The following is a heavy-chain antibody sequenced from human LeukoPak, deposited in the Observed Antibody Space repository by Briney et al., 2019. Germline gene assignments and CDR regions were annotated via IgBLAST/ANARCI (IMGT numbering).Heavy chain of an antibody. J-gene: IGHJ5*02. Sequence: GGSLRLSCAASGFTFSNYWMSWVRQAPGKGLEWVANIKQGGSETYYVDSVKGRFTISRDNAKKSLCLQMNSLRAEDTGFYYCASSSGWNVIDRWGQGTLVTVSS. D-gene: IGHD6-19*01. CDR3: ASSSGWNVIDR. V-gene: IGHV3-7*03. CDR1: GFTFSNYW. CDR2: IKQGGSET.